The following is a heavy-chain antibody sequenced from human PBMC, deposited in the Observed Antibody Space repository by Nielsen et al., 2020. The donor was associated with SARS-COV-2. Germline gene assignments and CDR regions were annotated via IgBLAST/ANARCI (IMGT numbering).Heavy chain of an antibody. D-gene: IGHD3-3*01. V-gene: IGHV1-2*06. CDR1: GYTFTGYY. J-gene: IGHJ6*02. CDR3: ARDNYDFWSGHYYYYGMDV. CDR2: INPNSGGT. Sequence: ASVKVSCKASGYTFTGYYMHWVRQAPGQGLEWMGRINPNSGGTNYAQKFQGRVTMTRDTSISTAYMELSRLRSDDTAVYYCARDNYDFWSGHYYYYGMDVWGQGTTVTVSS.